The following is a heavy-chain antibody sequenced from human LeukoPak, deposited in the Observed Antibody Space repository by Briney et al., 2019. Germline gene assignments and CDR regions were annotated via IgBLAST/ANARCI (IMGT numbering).Heavy chain of an antibody. V-gene: IGHV3-21*04. J-gene: IGHJ4*02. D-gene: IGHD3-10*01. CDR1: GFTFSSYS. Sequence: GGSLRLSGAASGFTFSSYSMNWVRQAPGKGLEWVSSISSSSSYIYYADSVKGRFTISRDNAKNSLYLQMNSLRAEDTAVYYCARDSYGSGSYYNEFHYWGQGTLVTVSS. CDR3: ARDSYGSGSYYNEFHY. CDR2: ISSSSSYI.